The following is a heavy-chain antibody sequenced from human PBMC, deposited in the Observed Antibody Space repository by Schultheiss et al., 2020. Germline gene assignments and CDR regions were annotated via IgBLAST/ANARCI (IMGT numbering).Heavy chain of an antibody. CDR2: IYYSGST. D-gene: IGHD5-24*01. CDR1: GGSISSYY. J-gene: IGHJ4*02. CDR3: ARGADAYKTRY. V-gene: IGHV4-59*01. Sequence: SETLSLTCTVSGGSISSYYWSWIRQPPGKGLEWIGYIYYSGSTNYNPSLKSRVTISVDTSKNQFSLKLSSVTAADTAVYYCARGADAYKTRYWGQGTLVTVSS.